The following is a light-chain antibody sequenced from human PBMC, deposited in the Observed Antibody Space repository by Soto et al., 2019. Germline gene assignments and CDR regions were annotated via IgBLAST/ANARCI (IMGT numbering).Light chain of an antibody. CDR3: QQASGFPLT. CDR1: QTINNW. CDR2: TTS. Sequence: IQMTQSPSFVSASIGDRVTITCRASQTINNWLAWYQQKPGKAPKVVIYTTSILQSGVPSRFSGSRSGTEFTLTISSLQPEDFATYYCQQASGFPLTFGGGTKVEI. V-gene: IGKV1-12*01. J-gene: IGKJ4*01.